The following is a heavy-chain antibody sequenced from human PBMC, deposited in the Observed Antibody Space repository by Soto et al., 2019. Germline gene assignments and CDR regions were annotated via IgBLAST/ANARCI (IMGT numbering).Heavy chain of an antibody. J-gene: IGHJ3*02. CDR1: GYAFSKYA. D-gene: IGHD3-3*01. Sequence: ASVKVSCKASGYAFSKYAIHWVRQAPGQSLEWMGWIDAGNGKTKYSQKFQDRATMTRNTSASTAYMELISLRDEDTAVYYCARELRFLEWLFRSGFNNAFDIWGQGTMVTVSS. CDR2: IDAGNGKT. CDR3: ARELRFLEWLFRSGFNNAFDI. V-gene: IGHV1-3*01.